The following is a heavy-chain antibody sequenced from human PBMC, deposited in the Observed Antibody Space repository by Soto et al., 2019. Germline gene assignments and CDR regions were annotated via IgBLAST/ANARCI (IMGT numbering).Heavy chain of an antibody. V-gene: IGHV3-48*02. Sequence: EVQLVESGGGLVQPGVSLRLSCAASGFTFSSYSMNWVRQAPGKGLEWVSYISSSSSTIYYADSVKGRFTISRDNAKNSLSLQMNSLRDEDTPVYYCATVFYSVAATGGLDYWGQGTLVTVSS. CDR3: ATVFYSVAATGGLDY. CDR2: ISSSSSTI. D-gene: IGHD6-19*01. CDR1: GFTFSSYS. J-gene: IGHJ4*02.